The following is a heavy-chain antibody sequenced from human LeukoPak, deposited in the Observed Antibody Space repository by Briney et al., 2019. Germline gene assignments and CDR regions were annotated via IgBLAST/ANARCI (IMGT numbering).Heavy chain of an antibody. J-gene: IGHJ6*03. D-gene: IGHD2-21*02. CDR3: ARDSAYCGGDCYYPYYYYMDV. V-gene: IGHV1-46*01. Sequence: ASVTVSCKASGYSFTSFGMNWVRQAPGQGLEWMGLINPSGGSTSYAQKFQGRVTMTRDMSTSTVYMELSSLRSEDTAVYYCARDSAYCGGDCYYPYYYYMDVWGKGTTVTVSS. CDR2: INPSGGST. CDR1: GYSFTSFG.